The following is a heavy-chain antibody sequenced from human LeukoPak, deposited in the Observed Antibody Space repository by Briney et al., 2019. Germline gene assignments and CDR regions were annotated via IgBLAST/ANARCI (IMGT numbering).Heavy chain of an antibody. Sequence: ASVKVSCKASGYTFTSYDINWVQQATGQGLEWMGWMNPNSGNTGYAQKFQGRVTITRNTSISTAYMELSSLRSEDTAVYYCARVGHYYGSGSYYPVLPFDYWGQGTLVTVSS. CDR2: MNPNSGNT. CDR1: GYTFTSYD. D-gene: IGHD3-10*01. J-gene: IGHJ4*02. CDR3: ARVGHYYGSGSYYPVLPFDY. V-gene: IGHV1-8*03.